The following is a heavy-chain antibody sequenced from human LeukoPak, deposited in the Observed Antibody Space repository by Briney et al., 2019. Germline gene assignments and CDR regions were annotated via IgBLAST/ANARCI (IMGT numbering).Heavy chain of an antibody. CDR2: INPNSGGT. CDR1: GYTFTGYY. Sequence: SVKVSCKASGYTFTGYYMHWVRQATGQGLEWMGWINPNSGGTNYAQKFQGRVTMTRDTSISTAYMELSRLRSDDTAMYYCARDNSVGDIAWWFDPWGQGTLVTVSS. CDR3: ARDNSVGDIAWWFDP. V-gene: IGHV1-2*02. J-gene: IGHJ5*02. D-gene: IGHD3-16*02.